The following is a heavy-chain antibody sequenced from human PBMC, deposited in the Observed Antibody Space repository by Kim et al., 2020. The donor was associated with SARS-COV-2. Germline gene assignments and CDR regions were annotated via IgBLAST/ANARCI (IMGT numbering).Heavy chain of an antibody. V-gene: IGHV4-34*01. CDR3: ARGPGRWYSSSYNTGDYFDY. CDR2: INHSGST. D-gene: IGHD6-13*01. CDR1: GGSFSGYY. J-gene: IGHJ4*02. Sequence: SETLSLTCAVYGGSFSGYYWSWIRQPPGKGLEWIGEINHSGSTNYNPSLKSRVTISVDTSKNQFSLKLSSVTAADTAVYYCARGPGRWYSSSYNTGDYFDYWGQGTLVTVSS.